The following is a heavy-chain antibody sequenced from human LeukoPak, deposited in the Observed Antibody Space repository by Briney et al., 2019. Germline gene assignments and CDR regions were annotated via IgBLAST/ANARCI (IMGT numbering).Heavy chain of an antibody. J-gene: IGHJ4*02. CDR3: TIGGASGSLAH. Sequence: SETLSLTCTVSRASISDNYWSWSRQPAGKAREWIGRTYTSGDTNYNPSLKSRASVSVDTSKNQFYLSLRYVTAADTAVYYCTIGGASGSLAHWGPGTLVTVSS. CDR2: TYTSGDT. V-gene: IGHV4-4*07. CDR1: RASISDNY. D-gene: IGHD6-13*01.